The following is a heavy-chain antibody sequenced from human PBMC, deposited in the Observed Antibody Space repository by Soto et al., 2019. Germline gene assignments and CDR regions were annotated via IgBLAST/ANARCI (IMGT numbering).Heavy chain of an antibody. CDR1: GGSFSGYY. CDR3: ARRRRAVAGPIYYYYYYMDV. D-gene: IGHD6-19*01. Sequence: PSETLSLTCAVYGGSFSGYYWSWIRQPPGKGLEWIGEINHSGSTNYNPSLKSRVTISVDTSKNQFSLKLSSVTAADTAVYYCARRRRAVAGPIYYYYYYMDVWGKGTTVTVSS. V-gene: IGHV4-34*01. CDR2: INHSGST. J-gene: IGHJ6*03.